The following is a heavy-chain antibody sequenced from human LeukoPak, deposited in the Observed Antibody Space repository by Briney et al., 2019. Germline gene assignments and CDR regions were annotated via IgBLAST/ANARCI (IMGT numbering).Heavy chain of an antibody. CDR3: ARGDGYNWGFYYFDY. J-gene: IGHJ4*02. Sequence: SVKVSCKASGGTFSSYAISWVRQAPGQGLEWMGGIIPILGIANYAQKFQGRVTITADKSTSTAYMELSSLRSEDTAVYYCARGDGYNWGFYYFDYWGQGTLVTVSS. V-gene: IGHV1-69*04. CDR2: IIPILGIA. D-gene: IGHD5-24*01. CDR1: GGTFSSYA.